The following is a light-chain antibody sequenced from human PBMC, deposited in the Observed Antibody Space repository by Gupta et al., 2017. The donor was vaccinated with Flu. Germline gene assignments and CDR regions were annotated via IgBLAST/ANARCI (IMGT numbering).Light chain of an antibody. J-gene: IGKJ1*01. Sequence: PSSVSASVGDRVTITCRSSQGISTWLAWYHQKPGKAPKLLIYSASSLQSGVPSRFSGSGSGTDFTLTITSLQPEDFATYYCQQGYSYPSTFGEGTKVEIK. V-gene: IGKV1D-12*01. CDR2: SAS. CDR3: QQGYSYPST. CDR1: QGISTW.